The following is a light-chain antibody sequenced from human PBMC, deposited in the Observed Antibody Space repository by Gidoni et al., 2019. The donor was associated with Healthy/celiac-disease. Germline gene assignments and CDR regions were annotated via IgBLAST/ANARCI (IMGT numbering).Light chain of an antibody. CDR3: MQGTQWPPM. CDR1: QGLVSSDGNTY. J-gene: IGKJ1*01. V-gene: IGKV2-30*01. CDR2: KVS. Sequence: DVVMTQSPLSLPVTVGQPASISCSSSQGLVSSDGNTYLNWFQQRPGQSPRRLIYKVSNRDSGVPDRFSGSGSGTDFTLKINRVEAEDGGIYFCMQGTQWPPMFGQGTKVEI.